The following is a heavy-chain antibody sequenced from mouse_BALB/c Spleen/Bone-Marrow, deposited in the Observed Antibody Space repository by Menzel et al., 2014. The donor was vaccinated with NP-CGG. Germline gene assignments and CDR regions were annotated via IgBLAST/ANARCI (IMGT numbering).Heavy chain of an antibody. CDR1: GYTFTNYW. CDR2: IYPGGGYT. V-gene: IGHV1-63*02. J-gene: IGHJ4*01. CDR3: ARTRDGSSSYYAMDY. Sequence: QVQLKESGAELVRPGTSVKMSCKAAGYTFTNYWIGWCIQQPGHGLEWIGDIYPGGGYTNYNEKFKGKATLTADTSSSTAYMQLSSLTSEDSAIYYCARTRDGSSSYYAMDYWGQGTSVTVSS. D-gene: IGHD1-1*01.